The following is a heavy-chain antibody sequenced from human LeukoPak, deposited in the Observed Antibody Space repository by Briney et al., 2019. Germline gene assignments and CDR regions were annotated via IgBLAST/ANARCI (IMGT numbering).Heavy chain of an antibody. Sequence: SETLSLTCTVSGGSISSYYWSWIRQPPGKGLEWIGYIYYSGSTNYNPSLKSRVTISVDTSKNQFSLKLSSVTAADTAVYYCASRVRAESEDAFDIWGQGTMVTVSS. J-gene: IGHJ3*02. D-gene: IGHD5-24*01. V-gene: IGHV4-59*01. CDR3: ASRVRAESEDAFDI. CDR2: IYYSGST. CDR1: GGSISSYY.